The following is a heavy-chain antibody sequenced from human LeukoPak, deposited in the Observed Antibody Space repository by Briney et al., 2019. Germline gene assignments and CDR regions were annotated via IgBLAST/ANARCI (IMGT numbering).Heavy chain of an antibody. D-gene: IGHD2-15*01. Sequence: GGSLRLSCAASEFTFSSYSMNWVRQAPGKGLEWVSYITNSGNSKSYADSVKGRFTISRDNTKNSLYLQMNGLRAEDTAVYYCARAQAEDYYGADVWGQGTTVTVSS. CDR1: EFTFSSYS. V-gene: IGHV3-48*01. J-gene: IGHJ6*02. CDR2: ITNSGNSK. CDR3: ARAQAEDYYGADV.